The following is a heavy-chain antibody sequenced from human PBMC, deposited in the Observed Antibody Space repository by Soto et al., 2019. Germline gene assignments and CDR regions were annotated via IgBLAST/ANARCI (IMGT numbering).Heavy chain of an antibody. CDR3: ASLTVTTDKEGY. CDR1: GFTFSSYG. V-gene: IGHV3-30*03. J-gene: IGHJ4*02. D-gene: IGHD4-17*01. Sequence: QVQLVESGGGVVQPGRSLRLSCAASGFTFSSYGMHWVRQAPGKGLEWVAVISYDGSNKYYADSVKGRFTISRVNSQNTLYLQMNSLRAEDTAVYYCASLTVTTDKEGYWGQGTLVTVSS. CDR2: ISYDGSNK.